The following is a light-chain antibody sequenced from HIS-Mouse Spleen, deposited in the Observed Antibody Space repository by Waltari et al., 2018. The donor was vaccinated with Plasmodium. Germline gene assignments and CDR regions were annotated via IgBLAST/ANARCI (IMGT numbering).Light chain of an antibody. CDR3: SSYTSSSTVV. CDR1: RSAVGGYNY. CDR2: DVS. Sequence: QSALTQPPSASGSPGQSVPISCTATRSAVGGYNYVSWYQQHPGKAPKLMIYDVSNRPSGVSNRFSGSKSGNTASLTISGLQAEDEADYYCSSYTSSSTVVFGGGTKLTVL. J-gene: IGLJ2*01. V-gene: IGLV2-14*01.